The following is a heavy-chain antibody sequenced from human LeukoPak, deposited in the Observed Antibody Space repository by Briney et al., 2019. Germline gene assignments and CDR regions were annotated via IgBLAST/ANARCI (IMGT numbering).Heavy chain of an antibody. Sequence: GGSLRLSCAASGFTFSSYAMSWVRQAPGKGLEWLSYISGSGSTISYADSVKGRFTISRDNAKNSLYLQMNSLRAEDTAVYYCAKGRPGRFLEWLTDYWGQGTLVTVSS. J-gene: IGHJ4*02. CDR2: ISGSGSTI. CDR3: AKGRPGRFLEWLTDY. V-gene: IGHV3-48*04. CDR1: GFTFSSYA. D-gene: IGHD3-3*01.